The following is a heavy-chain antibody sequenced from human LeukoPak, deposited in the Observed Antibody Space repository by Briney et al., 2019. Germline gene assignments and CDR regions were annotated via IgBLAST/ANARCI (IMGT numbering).Heavy chain of an antibody. CDR3: AKDLGSSPYYYYGMDV. D-gene: IGHD6-6*01. CDR2: IKQDGSEK. CDR1: GLTFSNYW. Sequence: GGSLRLSCAASGLTFSNYWMDWVRQAPGKGLEWVANIKQDGSEKNYVDSVKGRFIISRDNSKNTLYLQMNSLRAEDTAVYYCAKDLGSSPYYYYGMDVWGQGTTVTVSS. J-gene: IGHJ6*02. V-gene: IGHV3-7*01.